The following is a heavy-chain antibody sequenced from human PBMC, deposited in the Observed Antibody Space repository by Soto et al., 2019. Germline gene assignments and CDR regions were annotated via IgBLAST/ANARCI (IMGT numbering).Heavy chain of an antibody. D-gene: IGHD2-15*01. J-gene: IGHJ6*02. CDR1: GGSISSSSYY. CDR2: IYYSGST. CDR3: TRPWGEYCSGGSCYGLLSPGMVV. Sequence: SETLSLTCTVSGGSISSSSYYWGWIRQPPGKGLEWIGSIYYSGSTYYNPSLKSRVTISVDTSKNQFSLKLSSVTAADTAVYYCTRPWGEYCSGGSCYGLLSPGMVVWGPGTMVTVFS. V-gene: IGHV4-39*01.